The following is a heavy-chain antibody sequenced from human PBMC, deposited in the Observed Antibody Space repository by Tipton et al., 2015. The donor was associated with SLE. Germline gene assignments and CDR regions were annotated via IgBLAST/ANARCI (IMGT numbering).Heavy chain of an antibody. J-gene: IGHJ4*02. V-gene: IGHV3-48*03. CDR2: ISISGDSI. Sequence: SLRLSCAASGFTFNNAAMTWARQAPGQGLEWISHISISGDSIYYANSVLGRFTISRDNAKNSLFLHMSSLRAEDTATYYCAREDWDRGVDYWGQGTLLTVSS. CDR1: GFTFNNAA. CDR3: AREDWDRGVDY. D-gene: IGHD1/OR15-1a*01.